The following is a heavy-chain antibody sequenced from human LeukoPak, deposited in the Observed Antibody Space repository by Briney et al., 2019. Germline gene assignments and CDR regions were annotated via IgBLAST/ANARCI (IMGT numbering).Heavy chain of an antibody. CDR1: GYTFTGYY. CDR3: ARESYTYFDY. J-gene: IGHJ4*02. CDR2: ISAYNGNT. V-gene: IGHV1-18*04. Sequence: ASVKVSCKASGYTFTGYYMHWVRQAPGQGLEWMGWISAYNGNTNYAQKLQGRVTMTTDTSTSTAYMELRSLRSDDTAVYYCARESYTYFDYWGQGTLVTVSS. D-gene: IGHD2-2*02.